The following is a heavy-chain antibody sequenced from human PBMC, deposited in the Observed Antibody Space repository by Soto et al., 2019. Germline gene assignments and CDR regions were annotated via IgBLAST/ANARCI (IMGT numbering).Heavy chain of an antibody. CDR2: ISSSSSTI. Sequence: PGGSLRLSCAASGFTFSSYSMNWVCQAPGKGLEWVSYISSSSSTIYYADSVKGRFTISRDNAKNSLYLQMNSLRDVDTSVYYCARCKFPCWYAFDIWGQGTMVTVSS. CDR3: ARCKFPCWYAFDI. CDR1: GFTFSSYS. V-gene: IGHV3-48*02. J-gene: IGHJ3*02. D-gene: IGHD1-7*01.